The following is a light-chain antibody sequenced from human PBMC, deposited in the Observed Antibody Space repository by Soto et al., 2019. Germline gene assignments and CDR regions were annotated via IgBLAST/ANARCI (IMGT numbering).Light chain of an antibody. CDR1: QSISSY. J-gene: IGKJ1*01. Sequence: DIQMTQSPSSLSASVGDRVTITCRASQSISSYLNWYQQKPGKAPKLLIYGASSLQSGVPSRFSGSGSGTDFTLTISCLQPEDFATYYCQQSYSTPRTFGQGPKVEIK. CDR3: QQSYSTPRT. CDR2: GAS. V-gene: IGKV1-39*01.